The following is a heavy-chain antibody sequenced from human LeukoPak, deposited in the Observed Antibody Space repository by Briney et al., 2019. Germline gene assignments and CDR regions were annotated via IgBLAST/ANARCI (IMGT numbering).Heavy chain of an antibody. J-gene: IGHJ5*02. D-gene: IGHD6-13*01. V-gene: IGHV4-59*01. Sequence: SETLSLTCTVSGGSISSYYWSWIRQPPGKGLEWIGYIYYSGSTNYNPSLKSRVTISVDTSKNQFSLKLSSVTAADTAVYYCARGPGSSSWYRGRWFDPWGQGTLVTVSS. CDR1: GGSISSYY. CDR3: ARGPGSSSWYRGRWFDP. CDR2: IYYSGST.